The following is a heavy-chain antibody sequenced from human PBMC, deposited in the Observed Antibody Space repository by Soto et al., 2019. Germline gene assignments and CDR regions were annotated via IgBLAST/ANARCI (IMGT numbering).Heavy chain of an antibody. V-gene: IGHV5-51*01. CDR1: GYSFTSYC. J-gene: IGHJ6*02. D-gene: IGHD4-17*01. Sequence: GESLKISCKGSGYSFTSYCIGWVRQLPGKGLEWMGILCPGDSDARYSPSFQGQVTISTDKSISTAYLQWSSLKASDTAIYYCAKGGGLMTTLYGMDVWGQGTTVTVSS. CDR2: LCPGDSDA. CDR3: AKGGGLMTTLYGMDV.